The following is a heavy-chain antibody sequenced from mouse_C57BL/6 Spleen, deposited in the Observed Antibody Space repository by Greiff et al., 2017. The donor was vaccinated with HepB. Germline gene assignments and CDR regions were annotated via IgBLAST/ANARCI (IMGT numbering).Heavy chain of an antibody. J-gene: IGHJ2*01. CDR2: IDPETGGT. Sequence: QVQLQQPGAELVKPGASVKLSCKASGYTFTDYEMHWVKQTPVHGLEWIGAIDPETGGTAYNQKFKGKAILTADKSSSTAYMELRSLTSEDSAVYYCTRCSYGNYAGGDFDYWGQGTTLTVSS. CDR3: TRCSYGNYAGGDFDY. V-gene: IGHV1-15*01. D-gene: IGHD2-1*01. CDR1: GYTFTDYE.